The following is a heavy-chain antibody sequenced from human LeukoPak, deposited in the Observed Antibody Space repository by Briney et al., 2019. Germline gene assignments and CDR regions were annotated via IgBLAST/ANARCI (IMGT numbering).Heavy chain of an antibody. Sequence: SDTLSLTCAVSGYSISSSNWWGWIRQPPGEGLEWIGYIYYSGSTYYNPSLKSRVTMSVDTSKNQFSLKLSSVTAVDTAVYHCARKDYGDYGFDYWGQGTLVTVSS. V-gene: IGHV4-28*01. J-gene: IGHJ4*02. CDR3: ARKDYGDYGFDY. CDR1: GYSISSSNW. D-gene: IGHD4-17*01. CDR2: IYYSGST.